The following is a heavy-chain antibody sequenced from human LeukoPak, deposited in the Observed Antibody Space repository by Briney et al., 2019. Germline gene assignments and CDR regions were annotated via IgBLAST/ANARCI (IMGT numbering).Heavy chain of an antibody. Sequence: PSETLSLTCAVSGYSISSGSYWGWIRQPPGKGLEWIGSIYHSGSTYYNPSLKSRVTISVDTSKNQFSLKLSSVTAADTAVYYCATQLGSGDAFDIWGQGTLVTVSS. CDR3: ATQLGSGDAFDI. V-gene: IGHV4-38-2*01. J-gene: IGHJ4*02. CDR1: GYSISSGSY. CDR2: IYHSGST. D-gene: IGHD1-1*01.